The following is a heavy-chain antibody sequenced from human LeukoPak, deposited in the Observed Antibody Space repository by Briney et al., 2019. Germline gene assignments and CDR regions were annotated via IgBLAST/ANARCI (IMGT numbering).Heavy chain of an antibody. CDR3: ARDSLWFGEYNWFDP. Sequence: GGSLRLSCAASGFTFSSYSMNWVRQAPGKGLEWVSSISSSSSYIYYADSVKGRFTISRDNAKNSLYLQMNSLRAEDTAVYYCARDSLWFGEYNWFDPWGQGTLVTVSS. J-gene: IGHJ5*02. V-gene: IGHV3-21*01. CDR1: GFTFSSYS. CDR2: ISSSSSYI. D-gene: IGHD3-10*01.